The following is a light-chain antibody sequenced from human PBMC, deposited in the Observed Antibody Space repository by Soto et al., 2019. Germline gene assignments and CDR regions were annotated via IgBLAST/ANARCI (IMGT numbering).Light chain of an antibody. CDR2: TSN. Sequence: QSALTQPPSASGTPGQSVAISCSGSSSNIGSNYVSWYQQLPGTAPKLLIYTSNQRPSGVPDRFSGSKSGTSASLAISGLRSEDEADYYCAAWDDSLNGLVFGAGTKLTVL. CDR3: AAWDDSLNGLV. V-gene: IGLV1-47*02. CDR1: SSNIGSNY. J-gene: IGLJ1*01.